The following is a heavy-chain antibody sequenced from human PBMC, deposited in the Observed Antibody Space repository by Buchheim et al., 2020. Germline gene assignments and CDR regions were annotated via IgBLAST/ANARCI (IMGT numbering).Heavy chain of an antibody. CDR3: ARGGNYYDRSGFPTNYYYYGLDI. J-gene: IGHJ6*02. V-gene: IGHV1-18*01. CDR2: ISAYNGNT. CDR1: GYTFSSYG. D-gene: IGHD3-22*01. Sequence: QVQLVQSGAEVKKPGASVKASCKASGYTFSSYGISWVRQAPGQGLEWMGWISAYNGNTNYAQNLQDRVTMTTDTSTSTAYMELRRLRSDDTAVYYCARGGNYYDRSGFPTNYYYYGLDIWGQGTT.